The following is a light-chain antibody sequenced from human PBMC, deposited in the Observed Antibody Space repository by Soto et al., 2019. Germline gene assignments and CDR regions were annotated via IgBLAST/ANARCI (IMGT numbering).Light chain of an antibody. J-gene: IGKJ3*01. CDR1: QEISNY. CDR3: QNYNSAPFT. Sequence: DIQMTQSPSSLSASVGDRVTITCRASQEISNYLAWYQQKPGKVPKLLIYAASTLQSGVPSRFSGSGSGTDFTLTISCLQSEDVATDYCQNYNSAPFTFGPGTKVDIK. V-gene: IGKV1-27*01. CDR2: AAS.